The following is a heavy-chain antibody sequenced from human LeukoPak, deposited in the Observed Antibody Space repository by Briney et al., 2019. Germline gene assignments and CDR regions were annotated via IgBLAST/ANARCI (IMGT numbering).Heavy chain of an antibody. D-gene: IGHD2-15*01. CDR3: AFIFYCGGGKCYLDY. V-gene: IGHV3-11*03. Sequence: GRFTISRDNANNSLYLQMNSLRAEDTAVYYCAFIFYCGGGKCYLDYWGQGTLVTVSS. J-gene: IGHJ4*02.